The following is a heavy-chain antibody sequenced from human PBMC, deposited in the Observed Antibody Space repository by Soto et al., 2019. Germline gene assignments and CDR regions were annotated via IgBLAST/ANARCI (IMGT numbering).Heavy chain of an antibody. J-gene: IGHJ4*02. V-gene: IGHV1-18*01. D-gene: IGHD5-12*01. CDR2: ISPYNGHT. CDR1: GYTFTNYG. CDR3: ARAHPFIVATMSIDF. Sequence: QVQMAQSGGEVKKLGASLKVSCKAFGYTFTNYGISWVRQAPGQGLEWMGWISPYNGHTNSAQKFQDRISMTTYTSTATAYMELRSLRTDDPAVYYCARAHPFIVATMSIDFWGQGTLVSVSS.